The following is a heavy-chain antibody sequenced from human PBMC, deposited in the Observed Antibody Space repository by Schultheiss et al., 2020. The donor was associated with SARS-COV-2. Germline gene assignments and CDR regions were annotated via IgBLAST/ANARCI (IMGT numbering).Heavy chain of an antibody. CDR1: GGSFSGYY. CDR3: ARGSDFWSFFDY. J-gene: IGHJ4*02. D-gene: IGHD3-3*01. V-gene: IGHV4-34*01. Sequence: SETLSLTCAVYGGSFSGYYWSWIRQPPGKGLEWIGEINHSGSTNYNPSLKSRVTISVDTSKNQFSLKLSSVTAADTAVYYCARGSDFWSFFDYWGQGTLVTVS. CDR2: INHSGST.